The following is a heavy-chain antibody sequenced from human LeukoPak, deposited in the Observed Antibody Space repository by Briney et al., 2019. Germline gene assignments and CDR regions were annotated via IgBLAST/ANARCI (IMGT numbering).Heavy chain of an antibody. Sequence: RPGGSLRLSCAASGFTFDDYGMSWVRQAPGKGLEWVAGIAYDGSNKDHADAVKGRFTISRDNSKNSLYLQMNSLRTEDTAVYYCARERWGDAFDIWGQGTLVTVSS. CDR2: IAYDGSNK. CDR1: GFTFDDYG. J-gene: IGHJ3*02. D-gene: IGHD3-16*01. V-gene: IGHV3-30*03. CDR3: ARERWGDAFDI.